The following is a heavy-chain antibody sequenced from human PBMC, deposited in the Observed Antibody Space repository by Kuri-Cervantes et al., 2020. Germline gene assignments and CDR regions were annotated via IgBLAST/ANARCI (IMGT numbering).Heavy chain of an antibody. V-gene: IGHV4-34*01. CDR3: ARDIVVWDDAFDI. CDR1: GGSFSGYY. J-gene: IGHJ3*02. CDR2: INHSGST. D-gene: IGHD2-2*01. Sequence: ESLKISCAVYGGSFSGYYWSWIRQPPGKGLEWIGEINHSGSTNYNPSLKSRVTISVDTSKNQFSLKLSSVTAADTAVYYCARDIVVWDDAFDIWGQGTMVTVSS.